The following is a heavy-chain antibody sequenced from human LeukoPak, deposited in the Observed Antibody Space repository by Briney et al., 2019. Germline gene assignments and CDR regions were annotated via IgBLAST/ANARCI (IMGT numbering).Heavy chain of an antibody. CDR2: IKQDGSEK. V-gene: IGHV3-7*01. CDR3: ARVHWNYVYMDV. Sequence: GGSLRLSCSASGFTFSSYWMSWVRQAPGKGLEWVANIKQDGSEKYYVDSVKGRFTISRDNAKNSLSLQMNSLRAEDTAVYYCARVHWNYVYMDVWGKGTTVTVSS. D-gene: IGHD1-7*01. CDR1: GFTFSSYW. J-gene: IGHJ6*03.